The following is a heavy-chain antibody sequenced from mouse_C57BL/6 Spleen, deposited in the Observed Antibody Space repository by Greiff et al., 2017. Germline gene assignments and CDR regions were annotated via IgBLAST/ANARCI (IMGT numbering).Heavy chain of an antibody. CDR1: GYTFTDYE. CDR2: IDPETGGT. D-gene: IGHD2-4*01. Sequence: VQLQESGAELVRPGASVTLSCKASGYTFTDYEMHWVKQTPVHGLEWIGAIDPETGGTAYNQKFKGKAILTADKSSSTAYMELRSLTSEDSAVYYCTSYDYDCDYWGQGTTLTVSS. CDR3: TSYDYDCDY. J-gene: IGHJ2*01. V-gene: IGHV1-15*01.